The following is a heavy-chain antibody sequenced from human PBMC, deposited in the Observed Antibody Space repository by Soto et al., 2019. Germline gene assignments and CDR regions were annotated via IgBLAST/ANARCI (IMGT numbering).Heavy chain of an antibody. CDR2: ITGSGGGT. J-gene: IGHJ3*02. Sequence: EVQLLESGGRLVPPGGSLRLSCAGSRFSFSNYAMTWARQAPGEGLEWVSSITGSGGGTTYADSVKGRFTISRDNSKNILYLQMDSRRAEETAVYYCSPDPNGDYIGAFDNWGQGTMVTVSS. V-gene: IGHV3-23*01. CDR3: SPDPNGDYIGAFDN. D-gene: IGHD4-17*01. CDR1: RFSFSNYA.